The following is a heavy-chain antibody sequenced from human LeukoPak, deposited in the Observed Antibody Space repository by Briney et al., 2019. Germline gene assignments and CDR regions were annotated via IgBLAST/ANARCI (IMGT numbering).Heavy chain of an antibody. V-gene: IGHV3-74*01. D-gene: IGHD6-6*01. CDR2: ISPTGSTT. CDR1: GGSISSSTYY. Sequence: ETLSLTCTVSGGSISSSTYYWAWIRQSPGKGLVWVSRISPTGSTTSYADSVKGRFTVSRDNAKNTLYLQVNNLRAEDTAVYYCARRPNSNWSGLDFWGQGTLLTVSS. J-gene: IGHJ4*02. CDR3: ARRPNSNWSGLDF.